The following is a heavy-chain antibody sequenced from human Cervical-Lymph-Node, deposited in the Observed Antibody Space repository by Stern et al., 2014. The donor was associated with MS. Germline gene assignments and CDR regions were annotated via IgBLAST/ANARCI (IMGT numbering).Heavy chain of an antibody. CDR3: ARRPKGGAIDH. V-gene: IGHV3-30-3*01. J-gene: IGHJ4*02. CDR2: ISAVGGNK. Sequence: VQLVESGGGVVQPGTSLRLSCTVSGFTFSSYAFNWVRQAPGKGLEWVAVISAVGGNKYYAESVKGRITISRDNSKNTLYVEMNSLRVEDSAVYYCARRPKGGAIDHWGQGTLVIVSS. CDR1: GFTFSSYA. D-gene: IGHD4/OR15-4a*01.